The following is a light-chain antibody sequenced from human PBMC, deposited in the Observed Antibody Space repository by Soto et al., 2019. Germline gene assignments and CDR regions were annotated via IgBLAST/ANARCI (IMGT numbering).Light chain of an antibody. CDR3: AAWDDRLNDYV. CDR2: YDD. J-gene: IGLJ1*01. V-gene: IGLV1-36*01. Sequence: QSALTQAPSVSEAPRQRVTISCSGSSSNIGNNGVNWYQQLPGKAPKLLIYYDDLKPSGVSDRFSGSKSGTSASLAISGLQSEDAADYYCAAWDDRLNDYVFGSGTKVTV. CDR1: SSNIGNNG.